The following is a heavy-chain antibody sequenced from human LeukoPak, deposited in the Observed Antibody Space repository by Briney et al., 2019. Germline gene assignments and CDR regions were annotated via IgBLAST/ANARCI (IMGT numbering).Heavy chain of an antibody. Sequence: SETLSLTSTVSGGSISSYYWSWIRQPAGKGLECSGRIYTSGSTNYNPSLKSRVTMSVDTSKNQFSLKLSSVTAADTAVYYCARGCISTRCSHVFDYWGQGTLVTVSS. CDR1: GGSISSYY. J-gene: IGHJ4*02. V-gene: IGHV4-4*07. CDR3: ARGCISTRCSHVFDY. D-gene: IGHD2-2*01. CDR2: IYTSGST.